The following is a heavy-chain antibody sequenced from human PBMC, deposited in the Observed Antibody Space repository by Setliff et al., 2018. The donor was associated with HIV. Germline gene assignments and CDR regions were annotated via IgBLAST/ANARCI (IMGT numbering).Heavy chain of an antibody. CDR2: ISPSSTII. CDR3: ARDQSQSIVARQDGVYYYYYMDV. V-gene: IGHV3-48*01. J-gene: IGHJ6*03. CDR1: GFSFSSYS. Sequence: PGGSLRLSCGASGFSFSSYSMNWVRQAPGKGLEWVSYISPSSTIIYYPDSVKGRFTTSRDNARNSLYLEMNSLRAEDTAVYYCARDQSQSIVARQDGVYYYYYMDVWGKGTTVTVSS. D-gene: IGHD6-6*01.